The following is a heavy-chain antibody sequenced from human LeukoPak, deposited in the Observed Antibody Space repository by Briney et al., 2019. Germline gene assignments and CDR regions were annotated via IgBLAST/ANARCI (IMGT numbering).Heavy chain of an antibody. CDR3: ARPRVAGSLDY. D-gene: IGHD6-19*01. CDR2: ISGYNAKT. Sequence: ASVKVSCKTSGYTFTSYGISWVRQAPGQGLEWMGWISGYNAKTNYAQRFQGRVTMTIDTSTSTVYMELRSLRSDDTAVYYCARPRVAGSLDYWGQGTLVTVSS. V-gene: IGHV1-18*01. CDR1: GYTFTSYG. J-gene: IGHJ4*02.